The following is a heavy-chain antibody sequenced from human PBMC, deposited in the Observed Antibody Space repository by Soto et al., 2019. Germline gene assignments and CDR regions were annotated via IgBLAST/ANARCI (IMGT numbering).Heavy chain of an antibody. Sequence: PGGSLRLSCAASGFTFSSYAMSWVRQAPGKGLEWVSAISGSGGSTYYADSVKGRFTISRDNSKNTLYLQMNSLRAEDTAVYYCAKPYSSSCYLGDVFDIWGQGTTVTVSS. J-gene: IGHJ3*02. CDR3: AKPYSSSCYLGDVFDI. D-gene: IGHD6-13*01. CDR2: ISGSGGST. CDR1: GFTFSSYA. V-gene: IGHV3-23*01.